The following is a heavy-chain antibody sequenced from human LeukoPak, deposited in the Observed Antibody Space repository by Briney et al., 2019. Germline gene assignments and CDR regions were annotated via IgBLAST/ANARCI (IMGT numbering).Heavy chain of an antibody. V-gene: IGHV1-69*13. CDR2: IIPIFGTA. CDR1: GGTFSSYA. Sequence: SVKVSCKASGGTFSSYAISWVRQAPGQGLEWMGGIIPIFGTANYAQKFQGRVTITADESTSTAYMELSSLRSEDTAVYYCARGGPGYDYVWGSYRCDYWGQGTLVTASS. J-gene: IGHJ4*02. D-gene: IGHD3-16*02. CDR3: ARGGPGYDYVWGSYRCDY.